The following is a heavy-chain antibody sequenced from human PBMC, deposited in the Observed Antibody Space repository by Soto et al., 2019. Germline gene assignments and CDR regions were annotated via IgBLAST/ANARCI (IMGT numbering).Heavy chain of an antibody. D-gene: IGHD5-12*01. J-gene: IGHJ4*02. CDR1: GFIFSNYW. V-gene: IGHV3-74*01. CDR2: IDHDGPT. CDR3: VRDSHGDY. Sequence: EVQLVESGGGLVQPGGSLRLSCAGSGFIFSNYWMHWVRQAPGKGLEWVSRIDHDGPTDYADSVRGRFTISRDNAENTLYLHMHRLSPEDTAVYYCVRDSHGDYWGQGTLVTVSS.